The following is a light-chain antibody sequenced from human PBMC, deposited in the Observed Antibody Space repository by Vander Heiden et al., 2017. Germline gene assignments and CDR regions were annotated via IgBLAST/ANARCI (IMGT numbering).Light chain of an antibody. Sequence: SYVLTQPPSVSVAPGKTATIPCGGDNIGRRSVHWYQQRPGQAPVLVIYYDDDRPSGIPERFSGFNSENTATLTISRVEAGDEADYYCQVWDDNGGHPWVFGGGTRLTGL. CDR3: QVWDDNGGHPWV. V-gene: IGLV3-21*04. J-gene: IGLJ3*02. CDR1: NIGRRS. CDR2: YDD.